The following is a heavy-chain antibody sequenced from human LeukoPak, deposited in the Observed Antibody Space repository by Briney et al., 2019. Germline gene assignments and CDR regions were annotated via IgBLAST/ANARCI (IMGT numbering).Heavy chain of an antibody. CDR2: ISSSGSTI. CDR1: GFTFSDYY. Sequence: GGSLRLSCAASGFTFSDYYMSWIRQAPGKGLEWVSYISSSGSTIYYADSVKGRFTISRDSAKNSLYLQMNSLRAEDTAVYYCARRTDSSGYLKFDYWGQGTLVTVSS. D-gene: IGHD3-22*01. V-gene: IGHV3-11*04. J-gene: IGHJ4*02. CDR3: ARRTDSSGYLKFDY.